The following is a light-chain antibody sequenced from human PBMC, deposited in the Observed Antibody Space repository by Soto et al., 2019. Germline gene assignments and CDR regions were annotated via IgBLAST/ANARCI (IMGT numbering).Light chain of an antibody. J-gene: IGKJ5*01. Sequence: DIQITQSPSTLSASVGDRVTITCRASKNINTWVAWYQQKPGKAPKLLIYDASSLESGVPSRFSATVSGTEFSLTITSLQPEDFATYYCQQLFDSPITFGQGTRLEIK. CDR1: KNINTW. V-gene: IGKV1-5*01. CDR3: QQLFDSPIT. CDR2: DAS.